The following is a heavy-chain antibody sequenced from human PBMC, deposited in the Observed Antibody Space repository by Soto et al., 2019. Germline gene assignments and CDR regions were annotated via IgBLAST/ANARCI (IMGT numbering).Heavy chain of an antibody. CDR3: ARGKYGDYYYYYYMDV. CDR2: IYYSGST. Sequence: QVQLQESGPGLVKPSETLSLTCTVSGGSISSYYWSWIRQPPGKGLEWIGYIYYSGSTNYNPSLTSRVTISVDTSKNQFSLKLSSVTAADTAVYYCARGKYGDYYYYYYMDVWGKGTTVTVSS. CDR1: GGSISSYY. D-gene: IGHD4-17*01. V-gene: IGHV4-59*01. J-gene: IGHJ6*03.